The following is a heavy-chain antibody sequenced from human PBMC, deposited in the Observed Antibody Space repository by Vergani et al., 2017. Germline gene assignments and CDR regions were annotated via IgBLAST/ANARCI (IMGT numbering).Heavy chain of an antibody. D-gene: IGHD3-10*01. Sequence: QVQLVQSGAEVKKPGSSVKVSCKASGGTFSSYAISWVRPAPGQALEWMGGIIPIFGTANYAQKFPGRVTITADESTSTAYMELSSLRSEDTAVYYCARVPITMVRGVIKDNWFDPWGQGTLVTVSS. J-gene: IGHJ5*02. V-gene: IGHV1-69*13. CDR3: ARVPITMVRGVIKDNWFDP. CDR1: GGTFSSYA. CDR2: IIPIFGTA.